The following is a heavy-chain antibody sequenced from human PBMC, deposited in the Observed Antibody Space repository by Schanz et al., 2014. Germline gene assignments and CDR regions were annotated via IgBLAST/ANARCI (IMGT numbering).Heavy chain of an antibody. V-gene: IGHV3-23*04. J-gene: IGHJ5*02. CDR2: LSEGGGGT. CDR1: GFPFSDYF. CDR3: AKAADWPVTRFDP. D-gene: IGHD3-9*01. Sequence: VQLVDSGGGLVKPGGSLRLSCTASGFPFSDYFMAWIRQPPGRGLEWVSALSEGGGGTHYADSVRGRFTISSDSSKTTQYLQMSSLRADDTAVYYCAKAADWPVTRFDPWGQGTLXTVSS.